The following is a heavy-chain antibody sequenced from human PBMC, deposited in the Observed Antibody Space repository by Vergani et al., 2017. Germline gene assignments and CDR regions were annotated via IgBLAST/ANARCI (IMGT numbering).Heavy chain of an antibody. Sequence: EVQLVESGGGLVQPGGSLRLSCAASGFTFSSYWMSWVRQAPGKGLEWVANIKQDGSEKYYADSVKGRFTISRDNSKNTLYLQMNSLRAEDTAVYYCAKEVYCSSTSCSNYYYYGMDVWGQGTTVTVSS. D-gene: IGHD2-2*01. CDR2: IKQDGSEK. CDR3: AKEVYCSSTSCSNYYYYGMDV. J-gene: IGHJ6*02. CDR1: GFTFSSYW. V-gene: IGHV3-7*01.